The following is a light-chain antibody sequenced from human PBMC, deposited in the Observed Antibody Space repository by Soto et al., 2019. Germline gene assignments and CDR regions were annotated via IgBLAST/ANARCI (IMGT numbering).Light chain of an antibody. Sequence: EIVLTQSPGTLSLSPGERATLSCRASQSVSSSYLAWYQQKPGQAPRLLIYGASSRATVIPDRFSGSGSGTYFTLTISRLEPEDFAVYYWQQYCSSPPYTFGQGTKLEIK. J-gene: IGKJ2*01. CDR2: GAS. V-gene: IGKV3-20*01. CDR3: QQYCSSPPYT. CDR1: QSVSSSY.